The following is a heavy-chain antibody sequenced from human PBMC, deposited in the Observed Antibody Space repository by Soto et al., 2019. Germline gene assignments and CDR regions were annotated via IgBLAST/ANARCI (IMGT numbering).Heavy chain of an antibody. J-gene: IGHJ3*02. CDR2: INPNSGGT. CDR3: ATLSYGSGSRDAFDI. Sequence: ASVKVSCKASGYTFTGYYMHWVRQAPGQGLEWMGWINPNSGGTNYAQKFQGWVTMTRDTSISTAYMELSRLRSDDTAVYYCATLSYGSGSRDAFDIWGQGTMVTVSS. D-gene: IGHD3-10*01. CDR1: GYTFTGYY. V-gene: IGHV1-2*04.